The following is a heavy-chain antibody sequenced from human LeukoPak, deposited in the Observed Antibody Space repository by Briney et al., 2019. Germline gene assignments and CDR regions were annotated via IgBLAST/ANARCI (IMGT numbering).Heavy chain of an antibody. D-gene: IGHD5-12*01. CDR1: GGSLSTHH. CDR2: ISDSGST. V-gene: IGHV4-59*11. CDR3: ARSPGYDYYYYYGMDV. J-gene: IGHJ6*02. Sequence: SETLSLTCVVSGGSLSTHHWSWIRQSPGRGLEWIGYISDSGSTNYNPSLKSRVTISVDTSKNQFSLKLSSVTAADTAVYYCARSPGYDYYYYYGMDVWGQGTTVTVSS.